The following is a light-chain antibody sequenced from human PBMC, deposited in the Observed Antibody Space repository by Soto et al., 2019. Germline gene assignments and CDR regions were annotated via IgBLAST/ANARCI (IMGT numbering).Light chain of an antibody. Sequence: DIQLTQSPSFLSASVGDRVTITCRASQGISSYLAWYQQKPGKAPKLLIYAASTLQSGVPSRFSGSESGTELTLTISSLQPEDFATYYCQQLTTYPFTFGGGTKVEIK. J-gene: IGKJ4*01. CDR1: QGISSY. V-gene: IGKV1-9*01. CDR2: AAS. CDR3: QQLTTYPFT.